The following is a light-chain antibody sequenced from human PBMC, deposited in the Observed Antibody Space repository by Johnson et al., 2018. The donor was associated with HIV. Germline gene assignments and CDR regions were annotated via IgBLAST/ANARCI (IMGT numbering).Light chain of an antibody. CDR3: GTWDSSLSAGV. J-gene: IGLJ1*01. Sequence: QAVLTQPPSVSAAPGQKVTISCSGSSSNIGNNYVSWYQQLPGTAHKLLIYENNKRPSGIPDRFSASKSGTSATLGITGLQTGDEADYYCGTWDSSLSAGVFGTVTNVTVL. V-gene: IGLV1-51*02. CDR2: ENN. CDR1: SSNIGNNY.